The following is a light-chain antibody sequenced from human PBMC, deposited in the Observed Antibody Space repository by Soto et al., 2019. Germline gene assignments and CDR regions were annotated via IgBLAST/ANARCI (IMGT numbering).Light chain of an antibody. CDR1: SSHVGSNT. V-gene: IGLV1-44*01. CDR2: SND. CDR3: ATWDDSLFGHV. Sequence: QSVLTQPPSASATPGQRVTISCSGRSSHVGSNTVNWYQQFPGAAPKLLIYSNDQRPSGVPDRFSASKSGTSASLAISGLQSEDEADYYCATWDDSLFGHVFGTGTKVTVL. J-gene: IGLJ1*01.